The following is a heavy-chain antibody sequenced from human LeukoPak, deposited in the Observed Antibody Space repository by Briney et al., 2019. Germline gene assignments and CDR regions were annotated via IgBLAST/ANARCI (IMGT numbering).Heavy chain of an antibody. CDR2: IYTSGST. CDR1: GGSISSGSYY. Sequence: PSQTLSLTCTVSGGSISSGSYYWSWIRQPAGKGLEWIGRIYTSGSTNYNPSLKSRVTISVNTSKNQFSLKMSSVTAADTAVYYCARSISSWNWGQGTLVTVSS. J-gene: IGHJ4*02. CDR3: ARSISSWN. V-gene: IGHV4-61*02. D-gene: IGHD6-13*01.